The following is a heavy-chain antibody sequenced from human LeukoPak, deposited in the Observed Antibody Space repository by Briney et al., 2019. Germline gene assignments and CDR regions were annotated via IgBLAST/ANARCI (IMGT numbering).Heavy chain of an antibody. CDR3: ARGLPDYYDSSGYDY. CDR1: GGSISSGDYY. V-gene: IGHV4-30-4*08. CDR2: IYYSGST. D-gene: IGHD3-22*01. Sequence: SQTLSLTCTVSGGSISSGDYYWSWIRQPPGKGLEWIGYIYYSGSTYYNPSLKSRVTISVDTSKNQFSLKLSSVTAADTAVCYCARGLPDYYDSSGYDYWGQGTLVTVSS. J-gene: IGHJ4*02.